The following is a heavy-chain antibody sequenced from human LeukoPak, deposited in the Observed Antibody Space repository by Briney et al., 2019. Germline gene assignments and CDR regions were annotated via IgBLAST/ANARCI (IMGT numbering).Heavy chain of an antibody. CDR2: ISAYNGNT. CDR1: TYTFTNYG. D-gene: IGHD3-10*01. V-gene: IGHV1-18*01. Sequence: ASVKVSCKASTYTFTNYGISWVRQAPGQGLEWMGWISAYNGNTNYQQKFQGRVTMTTETSTSTAYMELRSLRPDDTAVYYCAGGYYGSGSYRVEAFDIWGQGTMVTVSS. CDR3: AGGYYGSGSYRVEAFDI. J-gene: IGHJ3*02.